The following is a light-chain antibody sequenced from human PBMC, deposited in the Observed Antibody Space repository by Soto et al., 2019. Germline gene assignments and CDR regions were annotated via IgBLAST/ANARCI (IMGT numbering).Light chain of an antibody. CDR2: DVS. CDR1: SSDVGGYNY. V-gene: IGLV2-14*01. Sequence: QSVLTQPASVSGSPGQSITISCTGTSSDVGGYNYVSWYQQHPGKAPKLMIYDVSNRPSGVSNRFSGSKSGNTASLTISGLQAGDEADYYCSSYTSSSTLLFGTGTKVTVL. J-gene: IGLJ1*01. CDR3: SSYTSSSTLL.